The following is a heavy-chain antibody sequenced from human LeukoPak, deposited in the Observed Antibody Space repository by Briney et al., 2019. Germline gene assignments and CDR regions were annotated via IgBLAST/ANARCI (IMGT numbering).Heavy chain of an antibody. J-gene: IGHJ3*02. D-gene: IGHD6-13*01. CDR2: IYTSGST. Sequence: SQTLSLTCTVSGGSISSGSYYWSWIRQPAGKGLEWIRRIYTSGSTNYNPSLKSRVTISVDTSKNQFSLKLNSVTAADTAVYYCANLAAGAFDIWGQGTMVTVSS. CDR1: GGSISSGSYY. CDR3: ANLAAGAFDI. V-gene: IGHV4-61*02.